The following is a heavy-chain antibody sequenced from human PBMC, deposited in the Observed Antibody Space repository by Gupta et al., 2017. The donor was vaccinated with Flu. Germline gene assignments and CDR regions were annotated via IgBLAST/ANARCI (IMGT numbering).Heavy chain of an antibody. D-gene: IGHD1-26*01. CDR3: AKERSGSYSDYFDY. CDR2: ISWNSGSI. CDR1: GFTFDDYA. V-gene: IGHV3-9*01. J-gene: IGHJ4*02. Sequence: EVQLVASGGGLVQPGRSLRLSCAASGFTFDDYAMHWVRQAPGKGLEWVSGISWNSGSIGYADSVKGRFTISRDNAKNSLYLQMNSLRAEDTALYYCAKERSGSYSDYFDYWGQGTLVTVSS.